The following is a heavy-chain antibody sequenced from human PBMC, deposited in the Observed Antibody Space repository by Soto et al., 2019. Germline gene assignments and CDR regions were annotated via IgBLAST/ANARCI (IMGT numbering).Heavy chain of an antibody. D-gene: IGHD1-26*01. J-gene: IGHJ4*02. CDR2: IIPIFGTA. Sequence: QVQLVQSGAEVKKPGSSVKVSCKASGGTFSSYAISWVRQAPGQGLEWMGGIIPIFGTANYAQKFQGRVTMTADESTSTAYMELSSLRSEDTAVYYCARAFRREPASYYFDYWGQGTLVTVSS. V-gene: IGHV1-69*01. CDR1: GGTFSSYA. CDR3: ARAFRREPASYYFDY.